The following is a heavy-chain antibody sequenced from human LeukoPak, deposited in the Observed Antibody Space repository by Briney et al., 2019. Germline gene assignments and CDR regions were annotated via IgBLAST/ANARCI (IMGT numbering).Heavy chain of an antibody. V-gene: IGHV4-59*01. CDR2: ILYSGST. CDR1: GGSISGYL. J-gene: IGHJ3*02. CDR3: ARTRGYGGNSPRAFDI. D-gene: IGHD4-23*01. Sequence: SETLSLTCTVSGGSISGYLWSWVRQPPGKGVEWIAYILYSGSTNYNPSLKSRVTISVDTSKNQFSLMLTSVTAADTAVYYCARTRGYGGNSPRAFDIWGQGTMVTVSS.